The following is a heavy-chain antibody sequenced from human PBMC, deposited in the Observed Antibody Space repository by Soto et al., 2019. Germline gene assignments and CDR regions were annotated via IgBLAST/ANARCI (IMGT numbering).Heavy chain of an antibody. Sequence: PGGSLRLSCAASGFTFSSYDMHWVRQATGKGLEWVSAIGTAGDTYYPGSVKGRFTISRENAKNSLYLQMNSLRAGDTAVYYCARANFYDSSGYYYGMNYYYYYGMDVWGQGTTVTVSS. D-gene: IGHD3-22*01. CDR3: ARANFYDSSGYYYGMNYYYYYGMDV. J-gene: IGHJ6*02. CDR1: GFTFSSYD. V-gene: IGHV3-13*01. CDR2: IGTAGDT.